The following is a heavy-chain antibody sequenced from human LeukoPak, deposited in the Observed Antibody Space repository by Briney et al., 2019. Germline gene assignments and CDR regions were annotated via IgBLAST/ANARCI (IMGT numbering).Heavy chain of an antibody. Sequence: GGSLRLSCAASGFVFSSYAMSWVRQAPGKGLEWVSTLSDSGGKTYYADSVKGRFTISRDNSKNTLYLQMNSLRAEDTAVYYCAKVGLRLGGDYWGQGTLVTVSS. V-gene: IGHV3-23*01. CDR1: GFVFSSYA. J-gene: IGHJ4*02. CDR3: AKVGLRLGGDY. CDR2: LSDSGGKT. D-gene: IGHD4-17*01.